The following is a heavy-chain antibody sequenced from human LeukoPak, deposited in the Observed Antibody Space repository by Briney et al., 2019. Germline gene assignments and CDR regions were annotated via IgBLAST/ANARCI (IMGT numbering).Heavy chain of an antibody. CDR3: AKGDTSTWTGWFDP. CDR1: GFTFSNYG. CDR2: MSYDGSNK. D-gene: IGHD6-13*01. V-gene: IGHV3-30*18. J-gene: IGHJ5*02. Sequence: GGSLRLSCAVAGFTFSNYGMHWVRQAPGKGLEWVAVMSYDGSNKYYADSVKGRFTVSRDNSKDTLYLPMYSLRAEDTAVYYCAKGDTSTWTGWFDPWGQGTLVTVSS.